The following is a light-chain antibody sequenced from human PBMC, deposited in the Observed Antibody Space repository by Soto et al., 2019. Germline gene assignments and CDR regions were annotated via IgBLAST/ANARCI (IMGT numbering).Light chain of an antibody. V-gene: IGKV1-39*01. Sequence: DIQMTQSPSSLFASVGDRVTITCRASQSISSYLNWYQQKPGKAPKLLIYAAASLQSGDSSRFSGSGSGTDFTLTISNLQPEDFATYYCQQSYSNPLTFGGGTKVDIK. CDR2: AAA. J-gene: IGKJ4*01. CDR3: QQSYSNPLT. CDR1: QSISSY.